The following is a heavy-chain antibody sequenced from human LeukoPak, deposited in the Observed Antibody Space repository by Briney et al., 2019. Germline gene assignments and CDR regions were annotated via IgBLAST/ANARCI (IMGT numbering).Heavy chain of an antibody. CDR3: ATAGEGSGSYDY. D-gene: IGHD3-10*01. CDR2: IYHSGST. V-gene: IGHV4-30-2*01. CDR1: GGSISSGGYS. Sequence: SETLSLTCAVSGGSISSGGYSWSWIRQPPGKGLEWIGYIYHSGSTYYNPSLKSRVTISVDRSKNQFSLKLSSVTAADTAVYYCATAGEGSGSYDYWGQGTLATVSS. J-gene: IGHJ4*02.